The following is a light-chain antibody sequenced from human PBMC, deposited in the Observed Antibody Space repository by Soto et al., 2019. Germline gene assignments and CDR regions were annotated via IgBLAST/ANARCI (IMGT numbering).Light chain of an antibody. CDR3: SSYTGTDTLEV. V-gene: IGLV2-14*01. CDR1: SSDVGGYNY. Sequence: QSPLTQPASVSGSPGQSITISCTGTSSDVGGYNYVSWYQQHPGKAPKLMIYEVSNRPSGVSNRFSASKSGNTASLTISGLQAEDEADYYCSSYTGTDTLEVFGGGTKLTVL. J-gene: IGLJ2*01. CDR2: EVS.